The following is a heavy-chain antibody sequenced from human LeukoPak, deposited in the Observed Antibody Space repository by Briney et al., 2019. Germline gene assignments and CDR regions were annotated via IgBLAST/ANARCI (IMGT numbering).Heavy chain of an antibody. J-gene: IGHJ4*02. CDR1: GFTFSSYA. D-gene: IGHD3-9*01. V-gene: IGHV3-53*01. CDR3: ARVGYDILTGYPTSLDY. Sequence: GGSLRLSCAASGFTFSSYAMSWVRQAPGKGLEWVSVIYSGGSTYYADSVKGRFTISRDNSKNTLYLQMNSLRAEDTAVYYCARVGYDILTGYPTSLDYWGQGTLVTVSS. CDR2: IYSGGST.